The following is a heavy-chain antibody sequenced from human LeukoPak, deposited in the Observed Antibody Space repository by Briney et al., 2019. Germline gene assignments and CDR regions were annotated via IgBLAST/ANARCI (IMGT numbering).Heavy chain of an antibody. D-gene: IGHD3-9*01. CDR2: IYRSGST. V-gene: IGHV4-30-2*06. J-gene: IGHJ4*02. CDR3: ARAVGYFDWFAGFDY. CDR1: GASISSNNYY. Sequence: SETLSLTCTVSGASISSNNYYWSWIRQSPGKGLEWIGYIYRSGSTYYNPSLKSRVTISVDRSKNQFSLKLSSVTAADTAVYYCARAVGYFDWFAGFDYWGQGTLVTVSS.